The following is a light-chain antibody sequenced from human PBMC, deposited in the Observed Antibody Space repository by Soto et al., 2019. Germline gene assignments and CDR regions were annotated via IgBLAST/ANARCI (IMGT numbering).Light chain of an antibody. Sequence: VLTQSPGTLSLSPGARATLSCRASENIYTSYVAWFQQGPGQPPRLLIYDASSRAAGVPDRFSGSGSGTDFTLTISRLEPEDFALYYCQRYGGSPPYTFGQGTKVEIK. J-gene: IGKJ2*01. CDR1: ENIYTSY. CDR2: DAS. V-gene: IGKV3-20*01. CDR3: QRYGGSPPYT.